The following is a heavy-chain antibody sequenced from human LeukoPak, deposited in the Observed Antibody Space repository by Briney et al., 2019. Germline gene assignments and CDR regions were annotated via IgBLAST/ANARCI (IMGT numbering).Heavy chain of an antibody. D-gene: IGHD3-22*01. CDR1: GFTFSSYG. CDR3: ARELPPHGDSSGYYY. V-gene: IGHV3-30*03. J-gene: IGHJ4*02. CDR2: ISYEGSNK. Sequence: PGRSLRLSCAASGFTFSSYGMHWVRQAPGKGLEWVAVISYEGSNKYYADSVKGRFTISRDNSKNTLYLQMNSLRAEDTAVYYCARELPPHGDSSGYYYGGQGTLVTVSS.